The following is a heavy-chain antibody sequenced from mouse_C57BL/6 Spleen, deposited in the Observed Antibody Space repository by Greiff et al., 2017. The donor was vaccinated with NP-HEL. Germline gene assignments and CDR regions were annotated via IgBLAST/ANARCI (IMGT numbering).Heavy chain of an antibody. J-gene: IGHJ3*01. CDR2: IDPSDSYT. Sequence: QVHVKQPGAELVMPGASVKLSCKASGYTFTSYWMHWVKQRPGQGLEWIGEIDPSDSYTNYNQKFKGKSTLTVDKSSSTAYMQLSSLTSEDSAVYYCARSGTAQATTWFAYWGQGTLVTVSA. CDR3: ARSGTAQATTWFAY. V-gene: IGHV1-69*01. D-gene: IGHD3-2*02. CDR1: GYTFTSYW.